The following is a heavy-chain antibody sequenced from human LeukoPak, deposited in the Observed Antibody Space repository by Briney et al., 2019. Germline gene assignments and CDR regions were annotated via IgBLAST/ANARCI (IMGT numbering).Heavy chain of an antibody. D-gene: IGHD2-2*01. V-gene: IGHV3-30-3*01. Sequence: GRSLRLSCAASGFTFSSYAMHWVRQAPGKGLEWVAIISYDGFDTYYSDSVKGRFTISRDNSKNTLYLQMNSLRAEDTAVYYCASARVVEVVPTPTALDYWAKGTLVTVSS. CDR3: ASARVVEVVPTPTALDY. CDR2: ISYDGFDT. J-gene: IGHJ4*02. CDR1: GFTFSSYA.